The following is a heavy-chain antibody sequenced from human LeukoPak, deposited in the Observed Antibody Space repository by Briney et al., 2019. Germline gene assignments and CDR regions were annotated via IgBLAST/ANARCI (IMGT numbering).Heavy chain of an antibody. D-gene: IGHD6-13*01. CDR3: ARTSYSSSWHYYGMDV. J-gene: IGHJ6*02. Sequence: SETLSLTCTVSGGSISSYYWSWIRQPPGKGLEWIGYIYYSGSTNYNPSLKSRVTISVDTSKNQFSLKLSSVTAADTAVYYCARTSYSSSWHYYGMDVWGQGTTVTVSS. V-gene: IGHV4-59*01. CDR1: GGSISSYY. CDR2: IYYSGST.